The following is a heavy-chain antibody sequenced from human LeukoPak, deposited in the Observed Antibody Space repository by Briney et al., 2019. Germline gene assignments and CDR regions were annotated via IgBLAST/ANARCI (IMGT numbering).Heavy chain of an antibody. J-gene: IGHJ4*02. V-gene: IGHV4-61*02. Sequence: SETLSLTCTVSGGPISSGSYYWSWIRQPAGKGLEWIGRIYTSGSTNYNPSLKSRVTISVDTSKNQFSLKLSSVTAADTAVYYCAREIGYYYDIWGQGTLVTVSS. CDR3: AREIGYYYDI. CDR2: IYTSGST. D-gene: IGHD3-22*01. CDR1: GGPISSGSYY.